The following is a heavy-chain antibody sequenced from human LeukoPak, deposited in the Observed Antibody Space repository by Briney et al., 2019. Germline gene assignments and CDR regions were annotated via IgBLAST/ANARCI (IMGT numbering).Heavy chain of an antibody. Sequence: SETLSLTCTVSGVSISSSNSYWGWIRQPPGKGLEWIGSIYYSGNTYYNASLKSQVSISIDTSKNQFSLKLSSVTAADTAVYYCARHLLGTYYDILTGYFRRRGRLAPKGAFDIWGQGTMVTVSS. J-gene: IGHJ3*02. D-gene: IGHD3-9*01. CDR2: IYYSGNT. V-gene: IGHV4-39*01. CDR1: GVSISSSNSY. CDR3: ARHLLGTYYDILTGYFRRRGRLAPKGAFDI.